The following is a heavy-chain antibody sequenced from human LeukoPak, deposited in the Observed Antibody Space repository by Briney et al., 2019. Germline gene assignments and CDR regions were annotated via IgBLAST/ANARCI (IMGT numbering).Heavy chain of an antibody. CDR2: IYPGDSDT. Sequence: PGESLKISCKGSGYRFTSYWIGWVRQMPGKGLEWMGIIYPGDSDTRYSPSFQGQVTISADKSISTAYLQWSSLKASDTAMYYCARKGDTAMVSLLDWASFFDYWGQGTLATVSS. V-gene: IGHV5-51*03. CDR1: GYRFTSYW. J-gene: IGHJ4*02. D-gene: IGHD5-18*01. CDR3: ARKGDTAMVSLLDWASFFDY.